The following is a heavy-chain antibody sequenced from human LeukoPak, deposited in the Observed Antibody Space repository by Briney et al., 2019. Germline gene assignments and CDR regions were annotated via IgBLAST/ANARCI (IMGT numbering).Heavy chain of an antibody. CDR2: LQYDGSTK. J-gene: IGHJ4*02. CDR3: ATYRQVLLPFES. Sequence: GGSLRLSCAASGLTFSSHGMHWVRQAPAKGLELVTFLQYDGSTKYYADSVRCRFTISRDNSKSTLSLQMNSLRAEDTAIYYCATYRQVLLPFESWGEGTLVSVSS. V-gene: IGHV3-30*02. CDR1: GLTFSSHG. D-gene: IGHD2-8*02.